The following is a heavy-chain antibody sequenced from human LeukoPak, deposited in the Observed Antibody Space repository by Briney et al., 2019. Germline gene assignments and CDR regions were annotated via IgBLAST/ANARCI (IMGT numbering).Heavy chain of an antibody. Sequence: PGGSLRLSCAASGFTFSSYGMHWVRQAPGKGLEWVSAISGSGGSTYYADSVKGRFTMSRDNSKNTLYLQMNSLRDEDTAVYYCAKGRKSEPSTEPPFDYWGQGTLVTVSS. CDR1: GFTFSSYG. CDR3: AKGRKSEPSTEPPFDY. D-gene: IGHD1-26*01. CDR2: ISGSGGST. V-gene: IGHV3-23*01. J-gene: IGHJ4*02.